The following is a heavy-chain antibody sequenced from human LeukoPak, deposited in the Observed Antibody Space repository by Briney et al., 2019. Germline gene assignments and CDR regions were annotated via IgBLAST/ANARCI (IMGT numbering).Heavy chain of an antibody. J-gene: IGHJ4*02. CDR3: AKEHSVLTMMRGLDS. D-gene: IGHD3-22*01. CDR1: GFTFSNYA. Sequence: PGGSMRLSCAASGFTFSNYALHWVRQAPGKGLEWVSGISVSGGSIYYADSVTDRFTISRDNSKHTLYLQMNSLIVEHTSLYYCAKEHSVLTMMRGLDSWGQGTLVTVSS. CDR2: ISVSGGSI. V-gene: IGHV3-23*01.